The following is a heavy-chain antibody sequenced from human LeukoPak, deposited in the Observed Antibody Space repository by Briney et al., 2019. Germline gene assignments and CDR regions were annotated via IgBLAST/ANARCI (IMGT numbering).Heavy chain of an antibody. CDR3: AKDHDGSGFYLGYFER. J-gene: IGHJ4*02. V-gene: IGHV3-30*18. D-gene: IGHD2-15*01. Sequence: PGGSLRLSCAASGFSFSTYGMHWVRQAPGKGLEWVAATSYDGSDKSYVDSGKGRFTISRDNSKSTVYLQMSSLRAEDTAIYYCAKDHDGSGFYLGYFERWGQGALVTVSS. CDR1: GFSFSTYG. CDR2: TSYDGSDK.